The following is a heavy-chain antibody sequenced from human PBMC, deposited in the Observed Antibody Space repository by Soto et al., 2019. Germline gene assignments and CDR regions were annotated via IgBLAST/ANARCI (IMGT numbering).Heavy chain of an antibody. Sequence: GGSLRLSCAASGFTFSSYAMSWVRQAPGKGLEWVSAISGSGGSTYYADSVKGRFTISRDNSKNTLYLQMNSLRAEDTAVYYFAKFLRYYDSSGYYEAPYYFDYWGQGTLVTVSS. CDR1: GFTFSSYA. D-gene: IGHD3-22*01. J-gene: IGHJ4*02. CDR2: ISGSGGST. CDR3: AKFLRYYDSSGYYEAPYYFDY. V-gene: IGHV3-23*01.